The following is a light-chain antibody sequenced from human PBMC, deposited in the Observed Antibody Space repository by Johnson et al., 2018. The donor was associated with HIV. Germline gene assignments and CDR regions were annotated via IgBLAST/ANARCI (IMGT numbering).Light chain of an antibody. CDR2: ENN. Sequence: QSVLTQPPSVSAAPGQKVTISCSGSSSTIGNNYVSWYQVLPGTAPKLLIYENNQRPSGIPDRFSGSKSGTSATLGITGLQTGDEADYYCGTWHNSLSTGGVFGTGTKVTVL. J-gene: IGLJ1*01. CDR3: GTWHNSLSTGGV. V-gene: IGLV1-51*02. CDR1: SSTIGNNY.